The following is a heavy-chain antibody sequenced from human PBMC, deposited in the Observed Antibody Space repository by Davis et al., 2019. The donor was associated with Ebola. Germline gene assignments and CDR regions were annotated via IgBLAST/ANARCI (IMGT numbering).Heavy chain of an antibody. J-gene: IGHJ3*02. CDR1: GGSISSYY. CDR3: ARGGITMVRGVIITADAFDI. Sequence: SETLSLTCTVSGGSISSYYWSWIRQPPGKGLEWIGYIYSSGSTNYNPSLKSRVTMSVDTSKNQFSLKLSSVTAADTAVYYCARGGITMVRGVIITADAFDIWGQGTMVTVSS. V-gene: IGHV4-59*12. D-gene: IGHD3-10*01. CDR2: IYSSGST.